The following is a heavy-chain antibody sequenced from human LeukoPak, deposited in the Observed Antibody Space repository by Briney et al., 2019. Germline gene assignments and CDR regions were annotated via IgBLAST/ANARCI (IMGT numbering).Heavy chain of an antibody. CDR1: GYTFTGYY. J-gene: IGHJ4*02. V-gene: IGHV1-2*02. D-gene: IGHD3-22*01. CDR3: ARVDDRGHYYDSSGPRKLFDY. CDR2: FNPDSGGT. Sequence: ASVKVSCKASGYTFTGYYMHWVRQAPGQGLEWMGWFNPDSGGTNYAQKFQGRVTKTRDTSISTAYMELSRLRSDDTAVYYCARVDDRGHYYDSSGPRKLFDYWGQGTLVTVSS.